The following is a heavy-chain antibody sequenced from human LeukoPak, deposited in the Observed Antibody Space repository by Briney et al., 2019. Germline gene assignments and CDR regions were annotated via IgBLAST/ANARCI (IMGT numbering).Heavy chain of an antibody. Sequence: SQTLSLTCTVSGGSISSGDYYWSWIRQPPGKGLEWIGYIYYSGSTYYNPSLKSRVTISVDTSKNQFSLKLGSVTAADTAVYYCARDGVDFDWLSDVWGQGTTVTVSS. CDR1: GGSISSGDYY. CDR2: IYYSGST. V-gene: IGHV4-30-4*01. CDR3: ARDGVDFDWLSDV. D-gene: IGHD3-9*01. J-gene: IGHJ6*02.